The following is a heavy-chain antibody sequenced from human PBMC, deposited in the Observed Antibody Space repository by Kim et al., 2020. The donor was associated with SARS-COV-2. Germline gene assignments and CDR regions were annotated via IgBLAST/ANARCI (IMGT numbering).Heavy chain of an antibody. CDR3: ARDGLNLAAAGPLGY. CDR2: ISYDGSNK. D-gene: IGHD6-13*01. CDR1: GFTFNSYA. J-gene: IGHJ4*01. V-gene: IGHV3-30-3*01. Sequence: GGSLRLSCAASGFTFNSYAMHWVRQAPGKGLEWVAVISYDGSNKYYADSVKGRFTISRDNSKNTLYLQMNSLRAEDTAVYYCARDGLNLAAAGPLGYWG.